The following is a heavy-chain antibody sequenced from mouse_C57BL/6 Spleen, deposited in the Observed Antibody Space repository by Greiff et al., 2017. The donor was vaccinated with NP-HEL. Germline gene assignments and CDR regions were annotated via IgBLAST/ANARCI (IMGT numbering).Heavy chain of an antibody. V-gene: IGHV7-3*01. D-gene: IGHD2-3*01. Sequence: EVQLVESGGGLVQPGGSLSLSCAASGFTFTDYYMSWVRQPPGKALEWLGFIRNKANGYTTEYSASVKGRFTISRDNSQSILYLQMNALRAEDSATYYCARSQIYDGYPYAMDYWGQGTSVTVSS. J-gene: IGHJ4*01. CDR2: IRNKANGYTT. CDR1: GFTFTDYY. CDR3: ARSQIYDGYPYAMDY.